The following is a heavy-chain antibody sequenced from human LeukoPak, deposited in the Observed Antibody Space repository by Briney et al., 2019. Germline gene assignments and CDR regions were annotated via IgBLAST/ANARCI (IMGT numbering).Heavy chain of an antibody. CDR1: GYTFTSYD. CDR2: INTNTGNP. CDR3: ARSSAHYDFWSGPLHFDY. Sequence: ASVKVSCKASGYTFTSYDINWLRQATGQGPEWMGWINTNTGNPTYAQGFTGRFVFSLDTSVSTAYLQISSLKAEDTAVYYCARSSAHYDFWSGPLHFDYWGQGTLVTVSS. D-gene: IGHD3-3*01. V-gene: IGHV7-4-1*02. J-gene: IGHJ4*02.